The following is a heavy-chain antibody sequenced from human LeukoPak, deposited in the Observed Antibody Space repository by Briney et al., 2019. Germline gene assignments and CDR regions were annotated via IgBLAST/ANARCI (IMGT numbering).Heavy chain of an antibody. CDR3: ARNIAAASDDAFDI. Sequence: GGSLRLSCAASGFTFSSYAMSWVRQAPGKGLEWVSYISSSSSTIYYADSVKGRFTISRDNAKNSLYLQMNSLRAEDTAVYYCARNIAAASDDAFDIWGQGTMVTVSS. CDR1: GFTFSSYA. J-gene: IGHJ3*02. CDR2: ISSSSSTI. V-gene: IGHV3-48*01. D-gene: IGHD6-13*01.